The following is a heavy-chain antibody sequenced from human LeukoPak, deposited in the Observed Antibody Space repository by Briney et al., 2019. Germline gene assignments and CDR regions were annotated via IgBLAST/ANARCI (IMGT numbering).Heavy chain of an antibody. V-gene: IGHV3-11*06. D-gene: IGHD3-10*01. J-gene: IGHJ3*02. Sequence: PGGSLRLSCAASGFTFSDYYMSWIRQAPGKGLEWVSYISSSSSYTNYADSVKGRFTISRDNAKNSLYLQMNGLRAEDTAVYYCARDRSRGYYGSGSYYEGAFDIWGQGTMVTVSS. CDR3: ARDRSRGYYGSGSYYEGAFDI. CDR1: GFTFSDYY. CDR2: ISSSSSYT.